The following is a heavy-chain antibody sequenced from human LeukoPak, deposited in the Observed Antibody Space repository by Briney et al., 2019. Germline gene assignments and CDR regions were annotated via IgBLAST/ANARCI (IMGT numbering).Heavy chain of an antibody. D-gene: IGHD2-2*02. J-gene: IGHJ3*02. CDR3: ARVNGYCSSTSCYTDAFDI. CDR2: IYYSGST. V-gene: IGHV4-31*03. CDR1: GGSISSGGYY. Sequence: ASQTLSLTCTVSGGSISSGGYYWSWIRQHPGKGLEWIGYIYYSGSTYYNPSLKSRVTISVDTSKNQFSLKLSSVTAADTAVYYCARVNGYCSSTSCYTDAFDIWGQGTMVTVPS.